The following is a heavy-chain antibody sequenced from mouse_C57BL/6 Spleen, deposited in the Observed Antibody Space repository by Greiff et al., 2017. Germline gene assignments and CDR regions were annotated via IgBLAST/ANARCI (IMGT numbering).Heavy chain of an antibody. CDR1: GYSITSGYY. CDR2: ISYDGSN. Sequence: EVQLQQSGPGLVKPSQSLSLTCSVTGYSITSGYYWNWIRQFPGNKLEWMGYISYDGSNNYNPSLKNRISITRDTSKNQFFLKLNSVTTEDTATYYCAREPDMDYWGQGTSVTVSS. CDR3: AREPDMDY. V-gene: IGHV3-6*01. J-gene: IGHJ4*01.